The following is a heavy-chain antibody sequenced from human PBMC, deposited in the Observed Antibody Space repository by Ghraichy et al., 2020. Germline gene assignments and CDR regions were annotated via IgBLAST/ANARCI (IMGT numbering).Heavy chain of an antibody. CDR1: GDSIRSYY. J-gene: IGHJ4*02. Sequence: SETLSLTCTVSGDSIRSYYWSWIRQPPGKGLDWIGYIYYSGSTNYNPSLKSRVTISVDTSKNQFSLKLSSVTAADTAVYYCARYYYDSSGYYYYFDDWGQGTLVTVSS. V-gene: IGHV4-59*01. D-gene: IGHD3-22*01. CDR2: IYYSGST. CDR3: ARYYYDSSGYYYYFDD.